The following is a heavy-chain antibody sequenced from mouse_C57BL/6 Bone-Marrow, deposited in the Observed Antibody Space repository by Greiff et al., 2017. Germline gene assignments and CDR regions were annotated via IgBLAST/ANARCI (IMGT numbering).Heavy chain of an antibody. CDR2: IFSGSGST. V-gene: IGHV1-9*01. CDR1: GYTFTGYW. D-gene: IGHD1-1*01. CDR3: ARTSGRYCWYCDG. J-gene: IGHJ1*03. Sequence: QVQLQQSGAELMMPGASVKLSCKATGYTFTGYWIEWVKQRPGHGLEWIGEIFSGSGSTNYNEKFKGEATFTADTSSNTAYMQLSSLTTEESSIYDCARTSGRYCWYCDGWGTGTTVTVSS.